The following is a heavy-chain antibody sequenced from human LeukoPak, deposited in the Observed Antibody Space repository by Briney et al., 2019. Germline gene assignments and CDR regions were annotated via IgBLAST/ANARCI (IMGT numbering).Heavy chain of an antibody. J-gene: IGHJ2*01. CDR3: ARCLGGDYVSDTYWYCDL. CDR2: IYIGGRT. D-gene: IGHD4-17*01. Sequence: PGGSLRLSCAASGFPVSSYYMSWVRQAPGKGLEWVSVIYIGGRTYYADSVTGRFTISRDNSKNTLYLQMNSLRAEDTAVYYCARCLGGDYVSDTYWYCDLGGRGTLVTVSS. V-gene: IGHV3-53*01. CDR1: GFPVSSYY.